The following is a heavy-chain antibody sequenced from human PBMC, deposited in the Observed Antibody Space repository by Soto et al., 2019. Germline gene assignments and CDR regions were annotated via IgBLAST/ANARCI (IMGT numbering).Heavy chain of an antibody. CDR3: AHRLIHGGDWSYGDFDY. CDR1: GFSLGTSGVG. Sequence: QITLKESGPTLVEPTQTLTLTCSFSGFSLGTSGVGVGWIRQPPGKALEYLALIYWDDDKRYNPYLKSRLTIVKDTSKNQVVLTLTNVDPVDTATYFCAHRLIHGGDWSYGDFDYWGQGTQVTVS. D-gene: IGHD2-21*02. CDR2: IYWDDDK. V-gene: IGHV2-5*02. J-gene: IGHJ4*02.